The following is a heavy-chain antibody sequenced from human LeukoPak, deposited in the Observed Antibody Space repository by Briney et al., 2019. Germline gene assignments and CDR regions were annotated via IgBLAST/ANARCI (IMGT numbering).Heavy chain of an antibody. CDR2: IDPSDSYT. CDR1: GYSFTSYW. Sequence: GESLKISCKGSGYSFTSYWISWVRQMPGKGLEWMGRIDPSDSYTNYSPSFQGHVTISADKSISTAYLQWSSLKVSDTAMYYCARPSSGWYVLDYWGQGTLVTVSS. V-gene: IGHV5-10-1*01. J-gene: IGHJ4*02. CDR3: ARPSSGWYVLDY. D-gene: IGHD6-19*01.